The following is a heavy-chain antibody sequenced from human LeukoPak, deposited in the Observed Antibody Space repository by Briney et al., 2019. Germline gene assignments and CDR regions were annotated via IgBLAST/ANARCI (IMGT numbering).Heavy chain of an antibody. CDR1: GFTFSSYE. J-gene: IGHJ4*02. CDR3: ARDNEWYGFDY. V-gene: IGHV3-48*03. CDR2: ISSSGSTI. D-gene: IGHD3-3*01. Sequence: GGSLRLSSAASGFTFSSYEMNWVRQAPGKGLEWVSYISSSGSTIYYADSVKGRFTISRDNATNSLYLQMNSLRAEDTAVYYCARDNEWYGFDYWGQGTLVTVSS.